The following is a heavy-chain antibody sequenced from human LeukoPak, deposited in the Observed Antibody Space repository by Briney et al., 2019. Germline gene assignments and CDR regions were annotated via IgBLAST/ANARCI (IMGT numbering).Heavy chain of an antibody. J-gene: IGHJ4*02. CDR2: IYTSGST. CDR1: GGSISSYY. D-gene: IGHD5-24*01. V-gene: IGHV4-4*07. Sequence: SETLSLTCTVSGGSISSYYGSWIRQPAGKGLEWIGRIYTSGSTNYNPSLKSRVTMSVDTSKNQFSLKLSSVTAADTAVYYCARDRVSFTGLEMATITFFDYWGQGTLVTVSP. CDR3: ARDRVSFTGLEMATITFFDY.